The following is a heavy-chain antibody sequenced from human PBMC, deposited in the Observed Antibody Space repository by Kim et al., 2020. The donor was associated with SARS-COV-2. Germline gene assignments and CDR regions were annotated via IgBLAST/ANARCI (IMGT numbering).Heavy chain of an antibody. CDR1: GFTFDDYA. CDR2: ISWNSGSI. J-gene: IGHJ6*02. V-gene: IGHV3-9*01. Sequence: GGSLRLSCAASGFTFDDYAMHWVRQAPGKGLEWVSGISWNSGSIGYADSVKGRFTISRDNAKNSLYLQMNSLRAEDTALYYCAKDTGAGEQWLGGYYYGMDVWGQGTTVTVSS. D-gene: IGHD6-19*01. CDR3: AKDTGAGEQWLGGYYYGMDV.